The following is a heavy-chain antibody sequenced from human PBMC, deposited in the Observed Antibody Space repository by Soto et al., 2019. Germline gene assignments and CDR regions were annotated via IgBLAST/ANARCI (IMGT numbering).Heavy chain of an antibody. CDR3: ARDRSYSSGWYYFDY. CDR1: GGSISSYY. D-gene: IGHD6-19*01. CDR2: IYYSGST. J-gene: IGHJ4*02. Sequence: SETLSLTCTVSGGSISSYYWSWIRQPPGKGLEWIGYIYYSGSTNYNPSLKSRVTISVDTSKNQFSLKLSSVTAADTAVYYCARDRSYSSGWYYFDYWGQGTLVTSPQ. V-gene: IGHV4-59*01.